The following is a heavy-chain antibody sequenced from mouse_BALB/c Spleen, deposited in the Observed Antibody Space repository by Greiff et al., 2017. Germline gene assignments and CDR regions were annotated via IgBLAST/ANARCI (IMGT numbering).Heavy chain of an antibody. J-gene: IGHJ3*01. CDR3: ARESYSGFAY. CDR1: GFTFTDYY. D-gene: IGHD1-1*01. Sequence: EVKVIESGGGLVQPGGSLRLSCATSGFTFTDYYMSWVRQPPGKALEWLGFIRNKANGYTTEYSASVKGRFTISRDNSQSILYLQMNTLRAEDSATYYCARESYSGFAYWGQGTLVTVSA. V-gene: IGHV7-3*02. CDR2: IRNKANGYTT.